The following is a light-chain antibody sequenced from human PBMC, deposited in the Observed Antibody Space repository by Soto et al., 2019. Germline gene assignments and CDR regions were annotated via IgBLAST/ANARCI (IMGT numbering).Light chain of an antibody. CDR3: QQYNNWPPEIT. J-gene: IGKJ4*01. CDR1: QSVSSN. V-gene: IGKV3-15*01. CDR2: GAS. Sequence: EIVMTQSPATLSVSPGERATLSCRASQSVSSNLAWYQQKPGQAPRLLIYGASTRATGIPARFSGSGSGREFNLTISSLQSEDFAVYYCQQYNNWPPEITFGGGTKVEIK.